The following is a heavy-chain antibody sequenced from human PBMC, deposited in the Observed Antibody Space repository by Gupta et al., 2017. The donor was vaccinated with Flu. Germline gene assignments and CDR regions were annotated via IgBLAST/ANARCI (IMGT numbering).Heavy chain of an antibody. D-gene: IGHD2-21*02. CDR3: VRGADGNAYSHIWYSLAH. Sequence: QVQLQESGPGLVKPSETLSLTCSVSGASITNYYWTWIRQPADKGLEWIGRIYPNGDTSYHPSLKSRVTLSLDTSKNQFSLDLNSVTAADTAVYYCVRGADGNAYSHIWYSLAHWGRGTLVTVSS. CDR1: GASITNYY. V-gene: IGHV4-4*07. CDR2: IYPNGDT. J-gene: IGHJ4*02.